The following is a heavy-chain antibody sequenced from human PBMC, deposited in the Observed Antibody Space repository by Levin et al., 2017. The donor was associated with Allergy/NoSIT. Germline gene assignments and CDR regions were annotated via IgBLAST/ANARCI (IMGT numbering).Heavy chain of an antibody. J-gene: IGHJ4*02. CDR3: ARGHSTSGFDY. CDR2: INHSGSI. D-gene: IGHD4-11*01. CDR1: GGSFSGYY. Sequence: TSETLSLTCAVSGGSFSGYYWGWIRQPPEKGLEWIGEINHSGSINSNPSLKSRVTISVDTSKDQFSLKLGSVTVADTAVYYCARGHSTSGFDYWSQGTLVSVSS. V-gene: IGHV4-34*01.